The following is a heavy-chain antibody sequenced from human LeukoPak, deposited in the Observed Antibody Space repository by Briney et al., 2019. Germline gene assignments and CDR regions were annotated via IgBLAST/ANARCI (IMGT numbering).Heavy chain of an antibody. V-gene: IGHV1-2*02. J-gene: IGHJ5*02. Sequence: PSVKVSCKASGYTFTGYYMHWVRQAPGQGLEWMGWINPNSGGTNYAQKFQGRVTMTRDTSISTAYMELSRLRSDDTAVYYCARDSSKGRVVTPWGQGTLVTVSS. CDR3: ARDSSKGRVVTP. CDR2: INPNSGGT. D-gene: IGHD4-23*01. CDR1: GYTFTGYY.